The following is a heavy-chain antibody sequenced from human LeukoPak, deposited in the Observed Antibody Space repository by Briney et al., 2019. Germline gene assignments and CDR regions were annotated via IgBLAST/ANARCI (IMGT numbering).Heavy chain of an antibody. CDR1: GFTFSTYG. CDR2: INWNGGST. CDR3: ARDSDYGDYPGSFQH. J-gene: IGHJ1*01. Sequence: GGSLRLSCAASGFTFSTYGMTWVRQAPGKGLEWVSGINWNGGSTGYADSVKGRFTISRDNAKNSLYLQMNSLRAEDTAVYYCARDSDYGDYPGSFQHWGQGTLVTVSS. D-gene: IGHD4-17*01. V-gene: IGHV3-20*04.